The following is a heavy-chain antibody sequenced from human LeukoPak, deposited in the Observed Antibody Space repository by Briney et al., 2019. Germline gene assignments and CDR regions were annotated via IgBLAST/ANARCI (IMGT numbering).Heavy chain of an antibody. CDR1: GFTVSSNY. CDR2: IYSGGST. Sequence: QAGGSLRLSCAASGFTVSSNYMSWVRQAPGKGLEWVSVIYSGGSTYYADSVKGRFTISRDNSKNTLYLQMNSLRAEDTAVCYCARDSWSGSYYYYYGMDVWGQGTTVTVSS. D-gene: IGHD1-26*01. J-gene: IGHJ6*02. V-gene: IGHV3-53*01. CDR3: ARDSWSGSYYYYYGMDV.